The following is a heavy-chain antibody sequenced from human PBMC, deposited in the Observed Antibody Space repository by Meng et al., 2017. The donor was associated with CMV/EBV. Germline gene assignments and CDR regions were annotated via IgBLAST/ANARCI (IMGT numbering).Heavy chain of an antibody. CDR2: IYYSGST. CDR1: GGSVSSGSYY. CDR3: ARDIIAAAKFDAFDI. Sequence: LSCTVSGGSVSSGSYYWSWIRQPPGKGLEWIGYIYYSGSTNYNPSLKSRVTISVDTSKNQFSLKLSSVTAADTAVYYCARDIIAAAKFDAFDIWGQGTMVTVSS. D-gene: IGHD6-13*01. V-gene: IGHV4-61*01. J-gene: IGHJ3*02.